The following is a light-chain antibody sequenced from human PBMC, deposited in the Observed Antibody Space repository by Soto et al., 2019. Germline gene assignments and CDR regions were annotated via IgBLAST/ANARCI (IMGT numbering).Light chain of an antibody. CDR2: GAS. Sequence: EIVMTQSPATLSVSQGERATLSCRASQIVSSNLAWYQQKPGQAPRLLIYGASTRATGIPARFSGSGSGTEFTLTISSLQSDDSATYYCRQHDSYPITFGQGTRLEIK. V-gene: IGKV3-15*01. J-gene: IGKJ5*01. CDR1: QIVSSN. CDR3: RQHDSYPIT.